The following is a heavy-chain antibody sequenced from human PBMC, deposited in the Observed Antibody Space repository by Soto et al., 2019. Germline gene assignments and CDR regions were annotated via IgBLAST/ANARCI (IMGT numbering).Heavy chain of an antibody. D-gene: IGHD3-9*01. CDR2: IKSKTDGGTT. Sequence: PGGSLRLSCAASGFTFSNAWMSWVRQAPGKGLEWVGRIKSKTDGGTTDYAAPVKGRFTISRDDSKNTLYLQMNSLRAEDTAVYYCARGYYDTRGPCDYWGQGTLVTVSS. CDR3: ARGYYDTRGPCDY. CDR1: GFTFSNAW. J-gene: IGHJ4*02. V-gene: IGHV3-15*01.